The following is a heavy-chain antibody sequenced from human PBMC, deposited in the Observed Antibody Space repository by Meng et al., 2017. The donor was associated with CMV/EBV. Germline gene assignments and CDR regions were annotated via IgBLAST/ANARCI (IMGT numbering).Heavy chain of an antibody. V-gene: IGHV1-2*02. CDR3: ASEDLH. J-gene: IGHJ4*02. CDR1: GYTLTGYY. Sequence: VKLGRSGAEGKKPGSSVKFSSKASGYTLTGYYMHWVRQAPGQGLKWMGWINPNSGGTNYAQKFQGRVTMTRDTSISTAYMELSRLRSDDTAVYYCASEDLHWGQGTLVTVSS. CDR2: INPNSGGT.